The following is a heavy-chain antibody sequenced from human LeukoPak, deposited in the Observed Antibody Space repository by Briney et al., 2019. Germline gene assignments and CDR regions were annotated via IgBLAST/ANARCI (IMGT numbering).Heavy chain of an antibody. V-gene: IGHV1-58*02. CDR2: IVVGSGNT. CDR3: AAAHYDFWSGLNSFGY. J-gene: IGHJ4*02. D-gene: IGHD3-3*01. CDR1: GFTFTSSA. Sequence: GASVKVSCKASGFTFTSSAMQWARQARGQRLEWIGWIVVGSGNTNYAQKFQERVTITRDMSTSTAYMELSSLRSEDTAVYYCAAAHYDFWSGLNSFGYWGQGTLVTVSS.